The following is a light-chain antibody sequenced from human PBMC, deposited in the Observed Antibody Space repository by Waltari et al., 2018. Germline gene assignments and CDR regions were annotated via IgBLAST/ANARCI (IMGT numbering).Light chain of an antibody. Sequence: SYDLTQPPPVSVSPGQTASLTRSGATLGVKFGSWYTHKPGQPPVLVIYQDTKRPSRIPERFSGSNSGSTATLTISGTQATDEADSYCQTWDTTTGVFGTGTQVTVL. CDR2: QDT. CDR3: QTWDTTTGV. J-gene: IGLJ1*01. V-gene: IGLV3-1*01. CDR1: TLGVKF.